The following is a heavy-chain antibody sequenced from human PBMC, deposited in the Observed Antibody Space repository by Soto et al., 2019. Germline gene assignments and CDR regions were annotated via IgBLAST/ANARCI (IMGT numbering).Heavy chain of an antibody. D-gene: IGHD2-8*01. V-gene: IGHV3-33*01. J-gene: IGHJ4*02. Sequence: GAALRLSGAGCGRIFNGFGMHWVRQAPGKGLEWVAVIRYDGSNIYYADSVKGRFTISRDNSKNTLYLQMDSLRAEDTAVYYCARDGVGVPVYFRYLAYWGQGALVT. CDR1: GRIFNGFG. CDR2: IRYDGSNI. CDR3: ARDGVGVPVYFRYLAY.